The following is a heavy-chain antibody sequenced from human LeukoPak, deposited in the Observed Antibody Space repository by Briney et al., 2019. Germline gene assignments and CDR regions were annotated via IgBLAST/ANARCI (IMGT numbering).Heavy chain of an antibody. V-gene: IGHV5-51*01. D-gene: IGHD4-17*01. Sequence: GESLKISCKGSGYSFTSYWIGWVRQMPGKGLEWMGIIYPGDSDTRYSPSFQGQVTISADKSISTAYLQWSSLKASDTAMYYCARDPIDYGDYDLDSFAFDVWGQGTMVTVSS. CDR2: IYPGDSDT. CDR3: ARDPIDYGDYDLDSFAFDV. CDR1: GYSFTSYW. J-gene: IGHJ3*01.